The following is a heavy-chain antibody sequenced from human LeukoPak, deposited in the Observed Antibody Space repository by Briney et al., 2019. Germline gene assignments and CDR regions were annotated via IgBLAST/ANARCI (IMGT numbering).Heavy chain of an antibody. J-gene: IGHJ6*03. CDR1: GFTVSSNY. CDR2: IYSGGST. D-gene: IGHD5-12*01. Sequence: SGGSLRLSCAASGFTVSSNYMSWVRQAPGKGLEWVSVIYSGGSTYYADSVKGRFTISRDNSKNTLYLQMNSLRAEDTAVYYCARGGYSGYDYRGYYSYYYMDVWGKGTTVTIS. V-gene: IGHV3-66*01. CDR3: ARGGYSGYDYRGYYSYYYMDV.